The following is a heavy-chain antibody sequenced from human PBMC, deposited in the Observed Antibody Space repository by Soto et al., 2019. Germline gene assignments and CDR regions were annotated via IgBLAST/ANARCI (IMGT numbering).Heavy chain of an antibody. V-gene: IGHV3-15*01. D-gene: IGHD3-3*01. CDR2: IKSKADGGTT. CDR3: TTGWSSKDY. J-gene: IGHJ4*02. Sequence: EVQLVESGGGLVKPGGSLRLSCAAPGFIFSNAWMSWVRQAPGKGLEWVGRIKSKADGGTTNYAAPVKGRFNISRDGSKNTLYLQMNGLKTEDTAVYYCTTGWSSKDYWGQGTLVTVSS. CDR1: GFIFSNAW.